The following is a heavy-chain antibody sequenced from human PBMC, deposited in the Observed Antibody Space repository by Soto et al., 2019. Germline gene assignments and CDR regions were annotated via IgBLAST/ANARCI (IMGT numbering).Heavy chain of an antibody. V-gene: IGHV1-8*01. Sequence: QVQLVQSGAEVKKPGASVKVSCKASGYTFTSYDINWVRQATGQGLEWMGWLNPNSGNTRYAQKFQGRVTMTRNTSISTAYMELSSLRSEDTAVYYCARERTGTTSMDVWGQGTTVTVSS. CDR1: GYTFTSYD. J-gene: IGHJ6*02. D-gene: IGHD1-1*01. CDR3: ARERTGTTSMDV. CDR2: LNPNSGNT.